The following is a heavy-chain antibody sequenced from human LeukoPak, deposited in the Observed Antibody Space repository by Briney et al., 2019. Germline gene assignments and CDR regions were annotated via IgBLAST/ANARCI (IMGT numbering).Heavy chain of an antibody. CDR3: ATYGSTYTTKDIDYYYYYMDV. CDR2: IKSKTDGCTT. CDR1: GFTFSNAW. J-gene: IGHJ6*03. V-gene: IGHV3-15*01. D-gene: IGHD5-12*01. Sequence: GGSLRLSCAASGFTFSNAWMSWVRQAPGKGLEWFGRIKSKTDGCTTDYAAPVKGRFTISRDDSKNTLYMQMNSLKTEDTAVYYCATYGSTYTTKDIDYYYYYMDVWGKGTTVTVSS.